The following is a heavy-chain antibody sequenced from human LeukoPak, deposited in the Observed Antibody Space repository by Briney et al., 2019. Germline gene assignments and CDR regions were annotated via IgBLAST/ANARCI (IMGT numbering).Heavy chain of an antibody. J-gene: IGHJ4*02. Sequence: PGTSLRLSCATSGFTFSAYIMHWVRQAPGRGLEWVAVKSYDGGIEYYADSVKGRFTISRDESKSTLYLQMNSLRDEDTAVYYCARDSHSSSWGYYFDYWGQGTLVTVSS. V-gene: IGHV3-30*04. CDR2: KSYDGGIE. CDR1: GFTFSAYI. D-gene: IGHD6-13*01. CDR3: ARDSHSSSWGYYFDY.